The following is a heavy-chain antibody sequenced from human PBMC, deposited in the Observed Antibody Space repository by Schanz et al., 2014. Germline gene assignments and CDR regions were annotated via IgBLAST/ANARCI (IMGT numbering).Heavy chain of an antibody. D-gene: IGHD4-17*01. CDR2: VYTSGST. J-gene: IGHJ3*02. CDR1: GGSISSGSYY. Sequence: QVQLQESGPGLVKPSQTLSLTCSVSGGSISSGSYYWNWIRQPAGKGLEWIGRVYTSGSTNYNPSLKSRLAISLDTSKNHFSLKLRSVPAADTAVYYCARDRGHGDLPGDIWGQGTMVTVSS. CDR3: ARDRGHGDLPGDI. V-gene: IGHV4-61*02.